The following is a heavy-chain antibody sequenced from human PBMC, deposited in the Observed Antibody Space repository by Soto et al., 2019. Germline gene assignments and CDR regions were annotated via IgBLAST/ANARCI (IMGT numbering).Heavy chain of an antibody. CDR2: ISAYNGNT. D-gene: IGHD2-2*02. J-gene: IGHJ6*02. V-gene: IGHV1-18*01. Sequence: ASVKVSCKASGYTFTSYGISWVRQAPGQGLEWMGWISAYNGNTNYAQKLQGRVTMTTDTSTSTAYMELRSLRSDDTAVYYCARELPGCSSTSCYTVHYYYYGMDVWGQGTTVTVS. CDR3: ARELPGCSSTSCYTVHYYYYGMDV. CDR1: GYTFTSYG.